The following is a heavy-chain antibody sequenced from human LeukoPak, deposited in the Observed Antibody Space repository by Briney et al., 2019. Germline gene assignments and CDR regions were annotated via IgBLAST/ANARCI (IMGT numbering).Heavy chain of an antibody. D-gene: IGHD2-2*02. CDR1: GYTFTSYY. CDR3: ARTYCSSTSCYMGGSQNFDY. V-gene: IGHV1-18*04. J-gene: IGHJ4*02. CDR2: ISGNNGNT. Sequence: GASLKVSCKASGYTFTSYYLHWVRQAPGQGLEWMGWISGNNGNTKYAQKLQGRVTMTTDTSTSTAYMELRSLRSDDTAVYYCARTYCSSTSCYMGGSQNFDYWGQGTLVTVSS.